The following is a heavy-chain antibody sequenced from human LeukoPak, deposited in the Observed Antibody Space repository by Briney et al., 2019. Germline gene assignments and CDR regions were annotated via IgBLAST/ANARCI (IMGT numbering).Heavy chain of an antibody. J-gene: IGHJ6*03. CDR2: ISSSSTI. CDR1: GFTFSSYS. V-gene: IGHV3-48*01. Sequence: GGSLRLACAASGFTFSSYSMNWVRQAPGKGLEWVSYISSSSTIYYADSVKGRLTISRDNAKNSLYLQMNSLRAEDTAVYYCAREAQYYYYYYMDVWGKGTTVTVSS. CDR3: AREAQYYYYYYMDV.